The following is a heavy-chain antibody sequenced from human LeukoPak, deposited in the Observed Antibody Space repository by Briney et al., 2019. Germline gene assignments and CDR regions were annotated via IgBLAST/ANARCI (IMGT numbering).Heavy chain of an antibody. V-gene: IGHV3-23*01. Sequence: GGSLRLSCAASGLTFSSYAMSWVRNAPGKGLEWVSSIGNGGGTTYYADSVKGRFTIARDNYKNTLYLQMNSLGADDTAVYYCGKKISMVRGVDYWGQGTLVSVSS. CDR2: IGNGGGTT. J-gene: IGHJ4*02. CDR3: GKKISMVRGVDY. D-gene: IGHD3-10*01. CDR1: GLTFSSYA.